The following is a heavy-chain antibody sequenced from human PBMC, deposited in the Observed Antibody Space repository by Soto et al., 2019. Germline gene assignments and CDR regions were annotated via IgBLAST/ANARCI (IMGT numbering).Heavy chain of an antibody. CDR2: INHSGST. CDR3: ARSRITMVRGTGLLDY. Sequence: QVQLQQWGAGLLKPSETLSLTCAVYGGSFSGYYWSWIRQPPGKGLEWIGEINHSGSTNYNPSLKSRVTISVDTSKNQFSRKLSSVTAADTSVYYCARSRITMVRGTGLLDYWGQGTLVTVSS. CDR1: GGSFSGYY. D-gene: IGHD3-10*01. J-gene: IGHJ4*02. V-gene: IGHV4-34*01.